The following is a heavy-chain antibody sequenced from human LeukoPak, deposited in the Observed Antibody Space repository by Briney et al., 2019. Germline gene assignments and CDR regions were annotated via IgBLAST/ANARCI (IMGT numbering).Heavy chain of an antibody. Sequence: GGSLRLSCAASGVTFSSGWLYWVRQAPPKGMGWVANRKQDGSENYYVDSVKGRFATSTENANNSLYLQMNSLRAEDTAVYYCARAHGNYDFWSGYLYYMDVWGKGTTVTVSS. D-gene: IGHD3-3*01. CDR1: GVTFSSGW. V-gene: IGHV3-7*01. CDR2: RKQDGSEN. J-gene: IGHJ6*03. CDR3: ARAHGNYDFWSGYLYYMDV.